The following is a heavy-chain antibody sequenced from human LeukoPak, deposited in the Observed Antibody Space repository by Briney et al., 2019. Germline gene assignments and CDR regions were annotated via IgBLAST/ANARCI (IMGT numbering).Heavy chain of an antibody. CDR3: ARGDIKQWLVTYYYYYGMDV. J-gene: IGHJ6*02. D-gene: IGHD6-19*01. Sequence: ASVKVSCKASGYTFTSSDINWVRQATGQGLEWMGWMNPNSGNTGYAQKFQGRVTMTRNTSISTAYMELSSLRSEDTAVYYCARGDIKQWLVTYYYYYGMDVWGQGTTVTVSS. CDR1: GYTFTSSD. V-gene: IGHV1-8*01. CDR2: MNPNSGNT.